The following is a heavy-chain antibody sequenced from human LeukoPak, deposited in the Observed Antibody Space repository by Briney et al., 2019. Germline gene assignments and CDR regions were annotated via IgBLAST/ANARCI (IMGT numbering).Heavy chain of an antibody. Sequence: ASVKVSRKASGYTFTSYGISWVRQAPGQGLEWMGWISAYNGNTNYAQKLQGRVTMTTDTSTSTAYMELRSLRSDDTAVYYCARDRLELGLFDYWGQGTLVTVSS. CDR2: ISAYNGNT. CDR1: GYTFTSYG. V-gene: IGHV1-18*01. D-gene: IGHD1-7*01. CDR3: ARDRLELGLFDY. J-gene: IGHJ4*02.